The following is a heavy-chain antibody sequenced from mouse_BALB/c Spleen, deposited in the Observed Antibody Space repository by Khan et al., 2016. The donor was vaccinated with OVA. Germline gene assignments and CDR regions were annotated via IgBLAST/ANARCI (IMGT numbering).Heavy chain of an antibody. J-gene: IGHJ3*01. Sequence: EVQLQQSGPELMKPGASVKISCKASGYSFTSYYIHWIMQSHGKSLEWIGYIDPFSGGITYNQKFKGKATLPVDKSSSTAYIYFSNLTSEDSAVYYCTRHGYVAWFTYWGQGTLVTVSA. CDR1: GYSFTSYY. V-gene: IGHV1-31*01. D-gene: IGHD2-2*01. CDR3: TRHGYVAWFTY. CDR2: IDPFSGGI.